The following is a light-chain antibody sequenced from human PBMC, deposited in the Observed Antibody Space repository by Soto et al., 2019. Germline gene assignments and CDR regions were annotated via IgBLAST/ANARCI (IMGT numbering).Light chain of an antibody. CDR3: GADHGSGSNFVSWV. CDR2: VGTGGIVG. J-gene: IGLJ3*02. CDR1: SGYSNYK. V-gene: IGLV9-49*01. Sequence: QSVLTQPPSASASRGASVTLTCTLSSGYSNYKVDWYQQRPGKGPRFVMRVGTGGIVGSKGDGIPDRFSVLGSGLNRYLTIKNIQEEDESDYHCGADHGSGSNFVSWVFGGGTKLTVL.